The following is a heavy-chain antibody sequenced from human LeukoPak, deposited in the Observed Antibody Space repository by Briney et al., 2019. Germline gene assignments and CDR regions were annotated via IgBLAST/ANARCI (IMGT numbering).Heavy chain of an antibody. V-gene: IGHV4-61*02. CDR1: GGSISSGGYY. J-gene: IGHJ4*02. CDR3: ATEELAGTTSLDY. CDR2: IYTSGST. D-gene: IGHD2-2*01. Sequence: PSETLSLTCTVSGGSISSGGYYWSWIRQPAGKGLVWIGRIYTSGSTNYNPSLKSRVTISVDTSKNQFSLKLSSVTAADTAVFYCATEELAGTTSLDYWGQGTLVTVSS.